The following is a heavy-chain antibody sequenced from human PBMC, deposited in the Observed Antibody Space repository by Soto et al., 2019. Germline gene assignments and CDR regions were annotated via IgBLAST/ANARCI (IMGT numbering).Heavy chain of an antibody. CDR1: GYTFTGYY. CDR2: INPNSGGT. J-gene: IGHJ3*02. CDR3: ATIVVAPAAHSGPGAFDI. V-gene: IGHV1-2*02. Sequence: GSSVKVSCKASGYTFTGYYMHWVRQAPGQGLEWMGWINPNSGGTNYAQKFQGRVTMTRDTSISTAYMELSRLRSDDTAVYYCATIVVAPAAHSGPGAFDIWGQWTMVTVS. D-gene: IGHD2-2*01.